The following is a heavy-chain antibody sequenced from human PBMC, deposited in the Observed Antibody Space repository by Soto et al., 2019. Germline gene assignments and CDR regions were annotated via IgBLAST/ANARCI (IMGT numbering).Heavy chain of an antibody. V-gene: IGHV3-15*07. D-gene: IGHD6-13*01. CDR1: GFTFSNAW. CDR3: TTSKAAAGS. J-gene: IGHJ4*02. CDR2: IKSKTDVGTT. Sequence: GGSLRLSCAASGFTFSNAWMNCVRQAPGKGLEWVGRIKSKTDVGTTDYAAPVKGRFTISRDDSKNTLYLQMNSLKTEDTAVYYCTTSKAAAGSWGQGTLVTVSS.